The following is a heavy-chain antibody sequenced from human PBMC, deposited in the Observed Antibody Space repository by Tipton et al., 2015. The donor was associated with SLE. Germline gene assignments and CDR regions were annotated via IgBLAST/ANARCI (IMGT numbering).Heavy chain of an antibody. V-gene: IGHV4-39*07. CDR3: ARHPLGFYFDY. CDR2: IHFSGVT. J-gene: IGHJ4*02. Sequence: TLSLTCTVSGGSISSADYYWSWIRQPPGRGLEWIGSIHFSGVTHYKASLHSRVTISLDTSKNQFSLNLTSVTAADTAVYYCARHPLGFYFDYWGQGALVSVSS. CDR1: GGSISSADYY.